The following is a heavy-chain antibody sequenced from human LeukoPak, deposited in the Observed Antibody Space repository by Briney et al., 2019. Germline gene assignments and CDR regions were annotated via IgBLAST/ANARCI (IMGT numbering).Heavy chain of an antibody. D-gene: IGHD1-14*01. CDR3: VQEINRGDRRYFDY. CDR2: IYSGGST. J-gene: IGHJ4*02. CDR1: GFTVSSNY. Sequence: GGSLRLSCAASGFTVSSNYMSWVRQAPGKGLEWVSVIYSGGSTYYAGSVKGRFTISRDNAKNTLYLQMDTLRAEDTAVYYCVQEINRGDRRYFDYWGQGTLVTVSS. V-gene: IGHV3-53*01.